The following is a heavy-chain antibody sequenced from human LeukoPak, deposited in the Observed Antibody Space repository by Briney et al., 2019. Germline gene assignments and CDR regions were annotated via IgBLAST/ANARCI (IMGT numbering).Heavy chain of an antibody. Sequence: GGSLRLSCAASGFTFSTYALHWVRQAPGKGLEFVSGVNSNGGNTYYANSVKGRFTISRYNSKNTLYLQMGSLRPEDMAVYHCARVILTGYYYDSWGQGTLVTVSS. CDR2: VNSNGGNT. V-gene: IGHV3-64*01. CDR3: ARVILTGYYYDS. J-gene: IGHJ4*02. D-gene: IGHD3-9*01. CDR1: GFTFSTYA.